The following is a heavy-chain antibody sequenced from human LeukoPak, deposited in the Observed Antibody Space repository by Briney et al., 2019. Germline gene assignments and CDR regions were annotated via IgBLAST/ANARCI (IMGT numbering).Heavy chain of an antibody. J-gene: IGHJ4*02. V-gene: IGHV1-24*01. D-gene: IGHD1-26*01. CDR3: ATPQWELHLFDY. CDR1: GHTLTELS. Sequence: GASVKVSXKVSGHTLTELSIHWVRQAPGKGLEWMGGFDPEDGETIYAQKFQGRVTMTEDTSTDTAYMELRSLTSEDTAIYYCATPQWELHLFDYWGQGTLVTVSS. CDR2: FDPEDGET.